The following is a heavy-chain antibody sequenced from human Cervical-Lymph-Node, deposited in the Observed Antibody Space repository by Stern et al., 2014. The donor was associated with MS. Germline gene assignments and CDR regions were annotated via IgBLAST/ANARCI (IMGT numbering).Heavy chain of an antibody. CDR1: SGCIGNNY. Sequence: QLQLQESGPGLVKPSETLSLMCSVSSGCIGNNYWSWIRQPPGKGLEWIGHLYFSGSTYYNPSLKSRVTISLDTSKNQLSLRLSSVTAADTAVYYCARAGPYDYIWGNFRHRAFYFDSWGQGALVTVSS. CDR3: ARAGPYDYIWGNFRHRAFYFDS. D-gene: IGHD3-16*01. CDR2: LYFSGST. V-gene: IGHV4-59*01. J-gene: IGHJ4*02.